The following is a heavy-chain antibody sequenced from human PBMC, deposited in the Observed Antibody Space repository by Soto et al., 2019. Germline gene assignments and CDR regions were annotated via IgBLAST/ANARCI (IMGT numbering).Heavy chain of an antibody. D-gene: IGHD5-18*01. CDR2: IWYDGSNE. J-gene: IGHJ4*02. V-gene: IGHV3-30*02. Sequence: GGSLRLSCVVSGLAFSSYWMSWVRQAPGKGLEWVAFIWYDGSNEDYVDSVKGRFTISRDNSKNTLYLEMNSLRSDDTAVYYCARAGGGKLWLYYWGQGTLVTVSS. CDR3: ARAGGGKLWLYY. CDR1: GLAFSSYW.